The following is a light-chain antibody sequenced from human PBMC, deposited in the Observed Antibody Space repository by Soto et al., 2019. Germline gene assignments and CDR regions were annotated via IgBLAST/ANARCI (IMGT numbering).Light chain of an antibody. V-gene: IGLV1-51*01. CDR2: DNN. J-gene: IGLJ2*01. Sequence: QSVLTQSPSVSAAPGQQVTISCSGSSSNIGNNYVSWYQQLPGTAPKLLIYDNNKRPSGIPDRFSGSKSGTSGTLDITGLQTGDEADYYCATVDGSLPGEVFGGGTKLTVL. CDR3: ATVDGSLPGEV. CDR1: SSNIGNNY.